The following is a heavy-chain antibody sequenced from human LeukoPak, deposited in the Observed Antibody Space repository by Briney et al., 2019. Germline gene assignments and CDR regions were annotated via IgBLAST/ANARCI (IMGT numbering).Heavy chain of an antibody. CDR1: GGSFSGYY. Sequence: SETLSLTCAVYGGSFSGYYWSWIRQPPGKGLEWIGEINHSGSTNYNPSLKSRVTISVDTSKNQFSLKLSSVTAADTAVYYCAREGLSGSYSIFDYWGQGTLVTVSS. CDR3: AREGLSGSYSIFDY. V-gene: IGHV4-34*01. J-gene: IGHJ4*02. D-gene: IGHD1-26*01. CDR2: INHSGST.